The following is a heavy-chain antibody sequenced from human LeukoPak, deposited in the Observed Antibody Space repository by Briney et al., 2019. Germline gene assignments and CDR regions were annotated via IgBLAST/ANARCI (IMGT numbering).Heavy chain of an antibody. J-gene: IGHJ6*03. V-gene: IGHV1-2*03. Sequence: LGASVKVSCKAAGFTFTGYYMHWVRQAPGQGLEWMGWINPDSGEPNYAEKVKGRFTITRDTSISTAYMELSRLRSDDTAVYYCARDGGVSYLGYYTEVGAKGNTVLVSS. CDR3: ARDGGVSYLGYYTEV. CDR2: INPDSGEP. D-gene: IGHD3-16*01. CDR1: GFTFTGYY.